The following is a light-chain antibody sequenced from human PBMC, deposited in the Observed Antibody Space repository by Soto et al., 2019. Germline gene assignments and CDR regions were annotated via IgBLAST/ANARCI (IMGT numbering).Light chain of an antibody. CDR1: QSISKY. CDR2: VAS. V-gene: IGKV1-39*01. CDR3: QHSYTPPLT. Sequence: DIQMTQSPSSLSAYVGERVTITCRASQSISKYLNWYQQRPGKAPKLLIYVASSLHSGVPSRFSGSGSGTDFTLTISSLQPEDSATYYCQHSYTPPLTFGGGTKVDIK. J-gene: IGKJ4*01.